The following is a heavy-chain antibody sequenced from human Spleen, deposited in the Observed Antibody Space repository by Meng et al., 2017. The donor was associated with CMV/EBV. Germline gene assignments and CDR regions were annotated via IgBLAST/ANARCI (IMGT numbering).Heavy chain of an antibody. CDR2: LSFDGNSK. CDR1: GFTFSSYA. J-gene: IGHJ4*02. Sequence: GGSLRLSCAASGFTFSSYAMHWVRQAPGKGLEGVAVLSFDGNSKYYADSVKDRFIISRDNSKSTVYLQMNSLRAEDTAIYYCAKDGVGATVPYWGQGTLVTVSS. D-gene: IGHD1-26*01. CDR3: AKDGVGATVPY. V-gene: IGHV3-30-3*01.